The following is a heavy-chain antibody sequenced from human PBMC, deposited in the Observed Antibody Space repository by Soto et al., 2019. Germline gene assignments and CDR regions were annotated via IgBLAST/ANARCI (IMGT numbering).Heavy chain of an antibody. Sequence: EVQLVESGGGLVQPGGSLRLSCAASGFTVSSNYMSWVRQAPGKGLEGVGVIYSGGSTYYADSVKGRSTISRHNSKNTLYLQMSSLRAEDTAVYYCAREVGHGWFDPWGQGTLVTVSS. CDR3: AREVGHGWFDP. CDR1: GFTVSSNY. J-gene: IGHJ5*02. CDR2: IYSGGST. V-gene: IGHV3-53*04.